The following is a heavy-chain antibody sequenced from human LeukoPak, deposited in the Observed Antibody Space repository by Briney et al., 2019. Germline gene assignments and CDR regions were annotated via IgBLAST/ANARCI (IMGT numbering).Heavy chain of an antibody. J-gene: IGHJ4*02. CDR2: INHSGST. CDR1: GGSFSGYY. Sequence: LETLSLTCAVYGGSFSGYYWSWIRQPPGKGLEWIGEINHSGSTNYNPSLKSRVTISVDTSKNEFSLKLRSVTAADTAVYYCARGVYYFDYWGQGTLVTVSS. D-gene: IGHD2-8*01. CDR3: ARGVYYFDY. V-gene: IGHV4-34*01.